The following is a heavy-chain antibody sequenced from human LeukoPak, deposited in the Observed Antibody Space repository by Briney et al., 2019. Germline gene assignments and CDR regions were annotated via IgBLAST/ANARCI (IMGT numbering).Heavy chain of an antibody. Sequence: VASVKVSCKASGYTFTSYGISWVRQAPGQGLEWMGWISAYNGNTNYAQKLQGRVTMTTDTSTSTAYMELRSLRSDDTAVYYCARDYDYYDSSGYPGYWGQGTLVTVSS. CDR1: GYTFTSYG. J-gene: IGHJ4*02. CDR2: ISAYNGNT. V-gene: IGHV1-18*01. D-gene: IGHD3-22*01. CDR3: ARDYDYYDSSGYPGY.